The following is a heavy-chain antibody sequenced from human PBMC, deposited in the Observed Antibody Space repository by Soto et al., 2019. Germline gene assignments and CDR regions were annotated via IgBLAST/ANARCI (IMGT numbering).Heavy chain of an antibody. CDR1: GGTFSSTA. CDR2: INPHFGIT. CDR3: ARGSYHGDSWSGYFEELYS. J-gene: IGHJ1*01. V-gene: IGHV1-69*13. Sequence: GASVKVSCKASGGTFSSTAISWVRQAPGQGLEWMGGINPHFGITNYAQKLQGKVTITADESTSTAYMELSNLRSEDSAVYYCARGSYHGDSWSGYFEELYSWGQGTLVTVSS. D-gene: IGHD3-3*01.